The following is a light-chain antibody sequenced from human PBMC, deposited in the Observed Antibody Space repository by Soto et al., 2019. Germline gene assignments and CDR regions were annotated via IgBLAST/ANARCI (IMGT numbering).Light chain of an antibody. J-gene: IGKJ5*01. Sequence: SVEARSPDPLCLSPGERPTLSCRASQSFSSSYLAWYQQKPGQAPRLLIYGASSRATGIPDRFSGSGSGTDFTLIISSLQSEDFAVYYCQQYHNWPPITFGQGTRLEIK. CDR1: QSFSSSY. CDR3: QQYHNWPPIT. CDR2: GAS. V-gene: IGKV3D-7*01.